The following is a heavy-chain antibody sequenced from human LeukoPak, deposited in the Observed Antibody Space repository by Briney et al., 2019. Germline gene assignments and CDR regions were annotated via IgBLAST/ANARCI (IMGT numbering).Heavy chain of an antibody. V-gene: IGHV5-51*01. CDR3: ARCPRSRNNYWFDP. CDR1: GCSFTSYW. CDR2: IYPGDSDT. Sequence: GESLQISCKGSGCSFTSYWIGWVRQLPGKGLEWMGIIYPGDSDTRYSPSFQGQVTISADKSISTAYLQWSSLKASDTAMYYCARCPRSRNNYWFDPWGQGTLVTVSS. D-gene: IGHD1-20*01. J-gene: IGHJ5*02.